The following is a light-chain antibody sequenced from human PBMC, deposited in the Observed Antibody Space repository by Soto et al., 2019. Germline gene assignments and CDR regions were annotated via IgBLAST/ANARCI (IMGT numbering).Light chain of an antibody. CDR2: DAS. CDR3: QQYNSYSQT. V-gene: IGKV1-13*02. Sequence: AIQLTQSPSSLSASVGDRVTITCRASQGISSSVAWYQQEPGKAPKLLIYDASSLESGVPSRFSGSGSGTEFTLTISSLQPDDFATYYCQQYNSYSQTFGQGTKVDI. CDR1: QGISSS. J-gene: IGKJ1*01.